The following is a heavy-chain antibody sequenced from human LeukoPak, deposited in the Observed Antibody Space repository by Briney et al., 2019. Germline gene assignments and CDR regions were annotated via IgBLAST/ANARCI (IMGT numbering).Heavy chain of an antibody. D-gene: IGHD2-8*01. CDR3: AIERRQHFTRSWPY. V-gene: IGHV3-7*01. CDR1: GLTLRDYA. J-gene: IGHJ4*01. CDR2: IKEDGTEK. Sequence: PGGSLRLSCAAYGLTLRDYAMTWVRQAPGKGLEWVANIKEDGTEKYYVDSVKGRFTVSRDNGKNSLFLQMSSLRVDDTAVYYCAIERRQHFTRSWPYWGHGTLVTVST.